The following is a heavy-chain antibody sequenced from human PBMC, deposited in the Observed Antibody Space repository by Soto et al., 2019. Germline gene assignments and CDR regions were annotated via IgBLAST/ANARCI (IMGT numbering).Heavy chain of an antibody. CDR3: ATRGITMVRGVNYSGY. D-gene: IGHD3-10*01. Sequence: ASVKVSCKASGYTFTSYDINWVRQATGQGLEWMGWMNPNSGNTGYAQKFQGRVTMTRNTSISTAYMELSSLRSEDTAVYYCATRGITMVRGVNYSGYWGQGTLVTV. V-gene: IGHV1-8*01. CDR1: GYTFTSYD. CDR2: MNPNSGNT. J-gene: IGHJ4*02.